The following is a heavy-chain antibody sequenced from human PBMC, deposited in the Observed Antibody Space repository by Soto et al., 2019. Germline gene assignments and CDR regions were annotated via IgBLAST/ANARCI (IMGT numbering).Heavy chain of an antibody. CDR2: MYYSGST. J-gene: IGHJ4*02. CDR1: GGSIRSYY. D-gene: IGHD6-19*01. CDR3: ARHEGIAVADTMNY. V-gene: IGHV4-59*08. Sequence: SETLSLTCTVSGGSIRSYYWNWIRQSPGKGLDWIGYMYYSGSTNYNPSLKSRVTISVDTSKNQFSLKLSSVTAADTAVYYCARHEGIAVADTMNYWGQGTLVTVSS.